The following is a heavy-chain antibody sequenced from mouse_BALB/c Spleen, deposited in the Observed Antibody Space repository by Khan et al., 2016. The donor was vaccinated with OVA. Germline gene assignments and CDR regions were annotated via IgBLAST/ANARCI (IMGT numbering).Heavy chain of an antibody. J-gene: IGHJ2*01. Sequence: VQLQQSGAELVKAGASVKMSCKASGYTFTSYWMHWVKQRLGQGLEWFAETNPTNGRTYYNEKFKSKATLTVDKSSSPAYMLLSGPTFEDSAGYYCARIKKIVATYFDYWGQGTTRTGSS. CDR2: TNPTNGRT. CDR3: ARIKKIVATYFDY. V-gene: IGHV1S81*02. D-gene: IGHD1-1*01. CDR1: GYTFTSYW.